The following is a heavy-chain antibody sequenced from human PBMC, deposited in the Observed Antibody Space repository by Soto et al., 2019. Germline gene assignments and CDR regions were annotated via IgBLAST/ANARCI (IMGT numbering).Heavy chain of an antibody. J-gene: IGHJ1*01. V-gene: IGHV4-59*01. CDR1: GGSISGSY. D-gene: IGHD6-25*01. Sequence: QVQLQESGPGLVKPSETLSLTCTVSGGSISGSYWSWIRQPPGKGLEWIGYIYSSGSTNYNPSLKSRVTISVDTSKKQFSLKLNSVTAADTAVYYCARYSSGFIFQHWGQGTLVTVSS. CDR3: ARYSSGFIFQH. CDR2: IYSSGST.